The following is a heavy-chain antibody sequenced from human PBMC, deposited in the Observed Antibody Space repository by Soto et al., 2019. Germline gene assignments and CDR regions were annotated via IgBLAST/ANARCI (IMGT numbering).Heavy chain of an antibody. J-gene: IGHJ6*03. CDR2: SNHSVSA. D-gene: IGHD6-6*01. CDR3: AGRKGYSSSSWWWNEGPAKYYMDV. CDR1: DGSFIGDY. V-gene: IGHV4-34*01. Sequence: PSETRPQTGADDDGSFIGDYWSWIRQPPGKGLEWSGESNHSVSANDNPSPTTRVTLSVDTSKNQFSLKLSSVTAADTAVYYRAGRKGYSSSSWWWNEGPAKYYMDVWGKGTTVTAP.